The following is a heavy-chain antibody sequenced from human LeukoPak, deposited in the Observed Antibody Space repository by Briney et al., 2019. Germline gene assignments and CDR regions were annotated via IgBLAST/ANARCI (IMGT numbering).Heavy chain of an antibody. D-gene: IGHD2-2*01. J-gene: IGHJ4*02. Sequence: ASVKVSCKVSGYTLTELSMHWVRQAPGKGLEWMGGFDPEGGETIYAQKFQGRVTMTTDTSTSTAYMELRSLRSDDTAVYYCARDRRVVVPAGPRYRVLNYWGQGTLVTVSS. V-gene: IGHV1-24*01. CDR2: FDPEGGET. CDR3: ARDRRVVVPAGPRYRVLNY. CDR1: GYTLTELS.